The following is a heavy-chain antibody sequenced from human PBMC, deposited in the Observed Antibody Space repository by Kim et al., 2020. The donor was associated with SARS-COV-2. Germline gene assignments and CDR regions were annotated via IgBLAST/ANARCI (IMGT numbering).Heavy chain of an antibody. CDR3: ARLAAGTHYYYYGMDV. Sequence: SETLSLTCAVSGGSISSSNWWSWVRQPPGKGLEWIGEIYHSGSTNYNPSLKSRVTISVDKSKNQFSLKLSSVTAADTAVYYCARLAAGTHYYYYGMDVWGQGTTVTVSS. CDR2: IYHSGST. V-gene: IGHV4-4*02. D-gene: IGHD6-13*01. CDR1: GGSISSSNW. J-gene: IGHJ6*02.